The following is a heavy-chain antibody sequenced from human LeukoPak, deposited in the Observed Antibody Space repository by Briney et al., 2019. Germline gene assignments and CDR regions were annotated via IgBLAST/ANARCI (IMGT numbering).Heavy chain of an antibody. V-gene: IGHV3-7*02. D-gene: IGHD5/OR15-5a*01. CDR3: ARHLAGDSLYRHFDY. CDR2: IKQDGSDT. J-gene: IGHJ4*02. Sequence: GRSLRLSCTASAITFSNSWMSWVRQAPGKGLEWVANIKQDGSDTKYVDSVKGRFTISRDNAKNSLFLQMNSLRGEDTAIYYCARHLAGDSLYRHFDYWGQGTLVTVSS. CDR1: AITFSNSW.